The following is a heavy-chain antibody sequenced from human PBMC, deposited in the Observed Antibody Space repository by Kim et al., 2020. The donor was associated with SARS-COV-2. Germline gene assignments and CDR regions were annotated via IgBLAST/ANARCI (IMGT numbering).Heavy chain of an antibody. CDR3: ARTYSSSSGWFDP. V-gene: IGHV4-39*01. Sequence: SETLSLTCTVSGGSISSSSYYWGWIRQPPGKGLEWIGSIYYSGSTYYNPSLKSRVTISVDTSKNQFSLKLSSVSAADTAVYYCARTYSSSSGWFDPWGQGTLVTVSS. J-gene: IGHJ5*02. CDR2: IYYSGST. CDR1: GGSISSSSYY. D-gene: IGHD6-6*01.